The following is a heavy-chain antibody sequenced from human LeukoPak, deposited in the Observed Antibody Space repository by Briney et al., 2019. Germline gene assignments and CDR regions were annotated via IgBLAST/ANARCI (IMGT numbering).Heavy chain of an antibody. J-gene: IGHJ6*03. CDR2: INPNSGGT. V-gene: IGHV1-2*02. CDR1: GYTFTGYY. Sequence: ASVKVSCKASGYTFTGYYMHWVRQAPGQGLEWMGWINPNSGGTNYAQKFQGRVTMTRDTSISTAYMELSRLRSDDTAVYYCARVHTASYYYMDVWGKGTTVTVSS. CDR3: ARVHTASYYYMDV.